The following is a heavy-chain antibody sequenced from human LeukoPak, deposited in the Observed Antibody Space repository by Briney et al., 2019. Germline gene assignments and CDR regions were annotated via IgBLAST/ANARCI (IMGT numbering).Heavy chain of an antibody. J-gene: IGHJ4*02. Sequence: SETLSLTCAVYGGSFSGYYWSWIRQPPGKGLEWIGEINHSGSTNYNPSLKSRVTISVDTSKNQFSLKLSSVTAADTAVYYCARRRREGIAAAGTPDYWGQGTLVTVSS. CDR2: INHSGST. CDR3: ARRRREGIAAAGTPDY. D-gene: IGHD6-13*01. CDR1: GGSFSGYY. V-gene: IGHV4-34*01.